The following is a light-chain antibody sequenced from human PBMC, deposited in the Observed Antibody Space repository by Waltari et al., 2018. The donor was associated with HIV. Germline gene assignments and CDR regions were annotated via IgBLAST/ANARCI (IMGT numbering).Light chain of an antibody. CDR2: STN. Sequence: QTVVTQEPSFSVSPGGTVTTTCGLSSGSVSPSYYPSWYQQTPGQAPRTLIYSTNTRSSGVPDRFAGSILGNKAALTITGAQADDESDYYCVLYMGSGIWVFGGGTKLTVL. V-gene: IGLV8-61*01. CDR3: VLYMGSGIWV. J-gene: IGLJ3*02. CDR1: SGSVSPSYY.